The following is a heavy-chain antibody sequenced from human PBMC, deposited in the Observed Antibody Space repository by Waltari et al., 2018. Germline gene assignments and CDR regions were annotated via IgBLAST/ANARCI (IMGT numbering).Heavy chain of an antibody. D-gene: IGHD6-19*01. CDR3: ARGKRSSGWYGVDYFDY. CDR1: GGSFSGYY. V-gene: IGHV4-34*01. CDR2: INHSGST. Sequence: QVQLQQWGAGLLKPSETLSLTCAVSGGSFSGYYWSWIRQPPGKGLEWIGEINHSGSTNYNPSLKSRVTISVDTSKNQFSLKLSSVTAADTAVYYCARGKRSSGWYGVDYFDYWGQGTLVTVSS. J-gene: IGHJ4*02.